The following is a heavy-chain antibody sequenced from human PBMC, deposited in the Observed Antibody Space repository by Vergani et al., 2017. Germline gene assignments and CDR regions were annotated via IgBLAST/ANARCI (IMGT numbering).Heavy chain of an antibody. V-gene: IGHV3-23*01. CDR3: AKDTRAITMIVVVIVVAFDI. CDR2: ISGSGGST. J-gene: IGHJ3*02. D-gene: IGHD3-22*01. Sequence: EVQLLESGGGLVQPGGSLRLSCAASGFTFSSYAMSWVRQAPGXGLEWVSAISGSGGSTYYADSVKGRFTISRDNSKNTLYRQMNSLRAEDTAVYYCAKDTRAITMIVVVIVVAFDIWGQGTMVTVSS. CDR1: GFTFSSYA.